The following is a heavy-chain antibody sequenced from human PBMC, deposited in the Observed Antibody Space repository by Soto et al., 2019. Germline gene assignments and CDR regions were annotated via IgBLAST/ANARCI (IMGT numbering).Heavy chain of an antibody. Sequence: GGSLRLSCAASGFTFSSYEMNWVRQPPGKGLEWVSYISSSGSTIYYADSVKGRFTISRDNAKNSLYLQMNSLRAEDTAVYYCARADYYDSSGYWVGAFDIWGQGTMVTVSS. CDR3: ARADYYDSSGYWVGAFDI. D-gene: IGHD3-22*01. V-gene: IGHV3-48*03. CDR2: ISSSGSTI. J-gene: IGHJ3*02. CDR1: GFTFSSYE.